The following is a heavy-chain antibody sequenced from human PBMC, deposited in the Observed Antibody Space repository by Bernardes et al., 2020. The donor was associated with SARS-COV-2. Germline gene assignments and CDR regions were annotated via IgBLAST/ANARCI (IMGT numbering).Heavy chain of an antibody. CDR1: GFTFSSYS. CDR2: ISSSSSYI. J-gene: IGHJ2*01. Sequence: GGSLRLSCAASGFTFSSYSMNWVRQAPGKGLEWVSSISSSSSYIYYADSVKGRFTISRDNAKNSLYLQMNSLRAEDTAVYYCASLKYYYDSSGYYSDWYFDLWGRGTLVTVSS. V-gene: IGHV3-21*01. D-gene: IGHD3-22*01. CDR3: ASLKYYYDSSGYYSDWYFDL.